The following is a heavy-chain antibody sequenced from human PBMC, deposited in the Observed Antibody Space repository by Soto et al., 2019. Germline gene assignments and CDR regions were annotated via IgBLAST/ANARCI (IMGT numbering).Heavy chain of an antibody. J-gene: IGHJ6*02. V-gene: IGHV4-61*01. CDR1: GGSVSSGSYS. Sequence: PSETLSLTCTVSGGSVSSGSYSGSWIRQPPGKGLEWIGYIYYSGSTNYNPSLKSRVTISVDTSKNQFSLKLSSVTAADTDVYYCARTDYGMDVWGQGTTVTVSS. CDR3: ARTDYGMDV. CDR2: IYYSGST.